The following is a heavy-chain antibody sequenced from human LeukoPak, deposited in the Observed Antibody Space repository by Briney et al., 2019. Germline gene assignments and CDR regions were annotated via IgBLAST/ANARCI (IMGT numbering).Heavy chain of an antibody. Sequence: PGGSLRLSCATSGFTFSTYVMSWVRQAPGKGLEWVSGITTSGGRTHYADSVKGRFTISRDNSKNTLSLQMNSLRAEDTALYYCAKTSGGDYHYYYMDVWGKGTTVTVS. D-gene: IGHD3-10*01. CDR2: ITTSGGRT. J-gene: IGHJ6*03. CDR3: AKTSGGDYHYYYMDV. V-gene: IGHV3-23*01. CDR1: GFTFSTYV.